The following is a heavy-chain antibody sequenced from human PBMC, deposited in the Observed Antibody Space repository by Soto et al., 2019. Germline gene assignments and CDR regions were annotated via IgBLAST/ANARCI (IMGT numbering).Heavy chain of an antibody. CDR2: INPNNGAT. J-gene: IGHJ5*02. V-gene: IGHV1-2*02. CDR3: ASHDPGARFDP. D-gene: IGHD1-1*01. CDR1: RYIFTAYF. Sequence: QVQLVQSGAEVKKPGASVKVSCKAPRYIFTAYFMHWVRQAPGQGLEWMGWINPNNGATNYGLSFQGRVTMTRDTSISTAYMELSSRRSDDTAVYYCASHDPGARFDPWGQGTLVIVSS.